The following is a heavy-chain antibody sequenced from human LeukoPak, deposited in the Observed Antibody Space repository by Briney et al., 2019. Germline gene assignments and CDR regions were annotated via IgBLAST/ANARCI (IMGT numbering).Heavy chain of an antibody. Sequence: GGSLRLSCAASEFTFSDYYMSWIRLAPGKGLEWVSYISPSSSSTSYAYSVKGRFTISRDNAKNSLFLQMSGLRAEDTAMYYCAKDHDGLGYWGQGALVTVSS. CDR2: ISPSSSST. CDR3: AKDHDGLGY. V-gene: IGHV3-11*05. D-gene: IGHD1-1*01. CDR1: EFTFSDYY. J-gene: IGHJ4*02.